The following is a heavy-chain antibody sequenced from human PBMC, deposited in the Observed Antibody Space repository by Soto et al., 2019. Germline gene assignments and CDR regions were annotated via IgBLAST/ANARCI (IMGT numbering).Heavy chain of an antibody. CDR2: INPSGGST. J-gene: IGHJ4*02. Sequence: QVQLVQSGAEVKKPGASVKVSCKASGYTFTSYYMHWVRQAPGQGLEWMGIINPSGGSTSYAQKLQGSGTRTRDTAASAGYMELSSLGSEDTAVYYCARGGDIVLLVYAITDYWGQGTLVTVSS. CDR3: ARGGDIVLLVYAITDY. CDR1: GYTFTSYY. V-gene: IGHV1-46*01. D-gene: IGHD2-8*01.